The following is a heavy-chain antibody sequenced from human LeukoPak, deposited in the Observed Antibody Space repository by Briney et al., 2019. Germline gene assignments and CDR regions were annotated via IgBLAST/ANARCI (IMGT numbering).Heavy chain of an antibody. CDR2: IYYSGST. Sequence: SQTLSLTCTVSGGSISSGDYYWSWIRQPPGKGLEWIGYIYYSGSTYYNPSLKSRVTISVDTSKNQFSLKLSSVTAADTAVYYCARVADYYGSGSYYNLPIYFDYWGQGALVTVSS. CDR3: ARVADYYGSGSYYNLPIYFDY. V-gene: IGHV4-30-4*01. J-gene: IGHJ4*02. D-gene: IGHD3-10*01. CDR1: GGSISSGDYY.